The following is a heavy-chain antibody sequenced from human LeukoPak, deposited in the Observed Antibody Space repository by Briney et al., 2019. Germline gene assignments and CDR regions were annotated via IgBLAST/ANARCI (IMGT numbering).Heavy chain of an antibody. D-gene: IGHD4-17*01. CDR1: GFTFGSYA. CDR2: ISGSGGRT. J-gene: IGHJ3*02. Sequence: GGSLRLSCAASGFTFGSYAMNWVRQAPGKGLEWVSTISGSGGRTYYADSVKGRLTISRDNSKNTLYMQMNSLRVEDTAVYYCARDRDDCGDPDAFDMWGQGTMVTVSS. CDR3: ARDRDDCGDPDAFDM. V-gene: IGHV3-23*01.